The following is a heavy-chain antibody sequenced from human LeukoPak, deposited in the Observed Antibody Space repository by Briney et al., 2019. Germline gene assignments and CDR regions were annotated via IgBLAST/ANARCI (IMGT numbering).Heavy chain of an antibody. V-gene: IGHV4-59*01. CDR2: IYYSGST. J-gene: IGHJ4*02. D-gene: IGHD5/OR15-5a*01. CDR1: GGSISSYY. Sequence: SETLSLTCTVSGGSISSYYWSWIRQPPGKGLEWIGYIYYSGSTNYNPSLKSRVTISVDTSKNQFSLKLSSVTVADTAVYYCVSSVRSTSYVYWGQGTLVAVSS. CDR3: VSSVRSTSYVY.